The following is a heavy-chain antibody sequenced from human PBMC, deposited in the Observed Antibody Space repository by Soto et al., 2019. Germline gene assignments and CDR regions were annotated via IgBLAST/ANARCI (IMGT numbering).Heavy chain of an antibody. Sequence: QVQLVQSGAEVKKPGSSVKVSCKASGGTFSSYAISWVRQAPGQGLEWMGGIIPIFGTANYAQKFQGRVTITADESTSTAYMALSSLRSEDTAVYYCARSNPAMVTNWYFDLWGRGTLVTVSS. CDR3: ARSNPAMVTNWYFDL. CDR2: IIPIFGTA. V-gene: IGHV1-69*12. J-gene: IGHJ2*01. CDR1: GGTFSSYA. D-gene: IGHD5-18*01.